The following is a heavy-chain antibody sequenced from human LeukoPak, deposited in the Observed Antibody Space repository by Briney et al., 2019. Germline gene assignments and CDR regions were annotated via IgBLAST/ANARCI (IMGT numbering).Heavy chain of an antibody. CDR1: GGSISSSSYY. J-gene: IGHJ6*03. CDR2: IYYSGST. CDR3: ARGRYFDWLPPWDYYYYYMDV. Sequence: SETLSLTCTVSGGSISSSSYYWGWIRQPPGKGLEWIGSIYYSGSTYYSPSLKSRVTISVDTSKNQFSLKLSSVTAADTAVYYCARGRYFDWLPPWDYYYYYMDVWGKGTTVTVSS. V-gene: IGHV4-39*07. D-gene: IGHD3-9*01.